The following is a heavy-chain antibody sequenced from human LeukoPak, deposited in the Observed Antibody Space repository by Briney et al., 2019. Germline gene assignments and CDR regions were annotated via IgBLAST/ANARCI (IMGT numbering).Heavy chain of an antibody. CDR1: GGSISSYY. CDR2: IYYSGST. J-gene: IGHJ4*02. Sequence: PSETLSLTCTVSGGSISSYYWSWVRQPPGKGLEWIGYIYYSGSTNYNPSLKNRVTISVDTSKNQFSLKLSSVTAADTAVYYCARGDAAAAGTLFDYWGQGTLVTVSS. D-gene: IGHD6-13*01. V-gene: IGHV4-59*01. CDR3: ARGDAAAAGTLFDY.